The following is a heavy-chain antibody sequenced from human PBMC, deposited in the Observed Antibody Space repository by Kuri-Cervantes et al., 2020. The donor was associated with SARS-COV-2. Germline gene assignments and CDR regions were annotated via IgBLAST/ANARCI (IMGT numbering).Heavy chain of an antibody. CDR1: GGSFSGYY. Sequence: GSLRLSCAVYGGSFSGYYWSWIRQPPGKGLEWIGEINHSGSTNYNPSLKSRVTISVDTSKNQFSLKLGSVTAADTAVYYCARGRIGYSSGWSYWYFDLWGRGTLVTVSS. D-gene: IGHD6-19*01. J-gene: IGHJ2*01. CDR3: ARGRIGYSSGWSYWYFDL. V-gene: IGHV4-34*01. CDR2: INHSGST.